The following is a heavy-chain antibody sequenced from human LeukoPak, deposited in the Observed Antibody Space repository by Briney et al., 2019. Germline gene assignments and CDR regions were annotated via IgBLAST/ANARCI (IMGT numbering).Heavy chain of an antibody. D-gene: IGHD3-10*02. J-gene: IGHJ6*04. CDR2: INSDESST. CDR1: GFTFSRCW. Sequence: GGSLRLSCAASGFTFSRCWMHWVRHAPGKGLVWVSHINSDESSTSYADSVKGRFTISRDNAKNTLYLQMNSLRAEDTAVYYCAELGITMIGGVWGKGTTVTISS. V-gene: IGHV3-74*01. CDR3: AELGITMIGGV.